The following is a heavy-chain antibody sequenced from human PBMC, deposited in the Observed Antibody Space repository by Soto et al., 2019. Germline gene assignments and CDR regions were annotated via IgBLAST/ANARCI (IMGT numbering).Heavy chain of an antibody. D-gene: IGHD3-16*02. CDR2: IYSGGST. CDR1: GFTVSSNY. CDR3: ARPLHLGELSSDAFDI. Sequence: GGSLRLSCAASGFTVSSNYMSWVRQAPGKGLEWVSVIYSGGSTYYADSVKGRFTISRDNSKNTLYLQMNSLRAEDTAVYYCARPLHLGELSSDAFDIWGQGTMVTVSS. V-gene: IGHV3-66*04. J-gene: IGHJ3*02.